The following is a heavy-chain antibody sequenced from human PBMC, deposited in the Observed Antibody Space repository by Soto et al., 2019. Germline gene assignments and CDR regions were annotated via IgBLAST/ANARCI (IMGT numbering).Heavy chain of an antibody. CDR1: GGTFSSYA. CDR2: IIPIFGTA. Sequence: QVQLVQSGAEVKKPGSSVKVSCKASGGTFSSYAISWVRQAPGQGLEWMGGIIPIFGTANYAQKFLGRVTVTAEESTSSAYMELISLWSEDTAVYYCARGKESGSYHPPDNYDDDYGMDVWGQGTTVTVSS. D-gene: IGHD1-26*01. J-gene: IGHJ6*02. V-gene: IGHV1-69*01. CDR3: ARGKESGSYHPPDNYDDDYGMDV.